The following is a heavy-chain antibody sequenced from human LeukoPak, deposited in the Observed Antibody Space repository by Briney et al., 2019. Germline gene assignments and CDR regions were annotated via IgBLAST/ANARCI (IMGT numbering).Heavy chain of an antibody. V-gene: IGHV3-23*01. J-gene: IGHJ4*02. CDR1: GFTFRSYA. D-gene: IGHD6-19*01. Sequence: PGGSLRLSCAASGFTFRSYAMSWVRQAPGKGLEWLSAITGSGGSKYYADSVKGRFTISRDNTKKTLYLQMTSLRAEDTAVYYCAKEEAQQWLVRLFDYWGQGTLVIVSS. CDR2: ITGSGGSK. CDR3: AKEEAQQWLVRLFDY.